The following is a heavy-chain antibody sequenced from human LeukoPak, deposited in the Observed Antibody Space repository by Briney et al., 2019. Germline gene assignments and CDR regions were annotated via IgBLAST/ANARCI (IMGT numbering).Heavy chain of an antibody. V-gene: IGHV3-74*01. CDR3: ARARYSYTGIIDY. D-gene: IGHD5-18*01. J-gene: IGHJ4*02. CDR2: INTDGTST. CDR1: GXTFSDYW. Sequence: PGGSLRLSCAASGXTFSDYWMHWVRQAPGKGLVWVSRINTDGTSTKYADSVKGRFTISRDNARNTVYLQMNSLRAEDTALYYCARARYSYTGIIDYWGQGTLVTVSS.